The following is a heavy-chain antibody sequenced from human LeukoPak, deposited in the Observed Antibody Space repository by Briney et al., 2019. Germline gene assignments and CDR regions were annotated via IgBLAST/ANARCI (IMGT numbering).Heavy chain of an antibody. CDR3: AKDMRKGGGSCLDY. CDR1: GFIFNHYA. J-gene: IGHJ4*02. Sequence: PGGSLRLSCAASGFIFNHYAMHWVRQTPGKGLEWVAGIAWDSGNIGYADSVKGRFTISRDNAKNSLYLQMNSLRAEDTALYYCAKDMRKGGGSCLDYWGQGTLVTVSS. D-gene: IGHD2-15*01. CDR2: IAWDSGNI. V-gene: IGHV3-9*01.